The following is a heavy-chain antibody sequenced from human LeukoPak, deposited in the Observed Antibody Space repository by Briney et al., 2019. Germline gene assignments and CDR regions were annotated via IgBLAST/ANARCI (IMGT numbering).Heavy chain of an antibody. CDR2: IYYSGST. CDR1: GGSISGYY. D-gene: IGHD3-10*02. Sequence: SETLSLTCTVSGGSISGYYCSWIRQPPGKGLEWIGYIYYSGSTNYNPSLKSRVTISVDTSKNQFSLKLSSVTAADTAVYYCTRGYVTAFYWGQGTLVTVSS. J-gene: IGHJ4*02. CDR3: TRGYVTAFY. V-gene: IGHV4-59*01.